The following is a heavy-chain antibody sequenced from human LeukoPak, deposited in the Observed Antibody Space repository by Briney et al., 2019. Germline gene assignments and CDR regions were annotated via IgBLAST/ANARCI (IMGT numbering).Heavy chain of an antibody. V-gene: IGHV1-24*01. CDR2: FDPEDGER. J-gene: IGHJ5*02. D-gene: IGHD2/OR15-2a*01. CDR1: GYTLTEFS. CDR3: TTLSWFDP. Sequence: ASVNVSCNVSGYTLTEFSMHWVRQAPGKGLEWMGGFDPEDGERLYAQKFQGRVTMTEDRSTGTAYMELSSLRSEDTAVYYCTTLSWFDPWGQGTLVTVSS.